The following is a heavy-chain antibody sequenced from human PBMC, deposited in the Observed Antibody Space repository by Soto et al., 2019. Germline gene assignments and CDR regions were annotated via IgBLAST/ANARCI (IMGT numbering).Heavy chain of an antibody. V-gene: IGHV1-69*01. CDR1: GGTFGSYA. CDR3: ASPQGSSTSLEIYYYYYYGMDV. J-gene: IGHJ6*02. CDR2: IIPIPGTA. D-gene: IGHD2-2*01. Sequence: QVQLVQSGAEVKKPGSSVKVSCKASGGTFGSYAISWVRQAPGQGLEWMGGIIPIPGTANYAQKFQGRVTIAADESTRTAYMELSSLRSEDTAVYYCASPQGSSTSLEIYYYYYYGMDVWGQGTTVTVSS.